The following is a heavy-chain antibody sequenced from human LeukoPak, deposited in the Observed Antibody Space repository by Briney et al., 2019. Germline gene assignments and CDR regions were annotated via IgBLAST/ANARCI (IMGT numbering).Heavy chain of an antibody. Sequence: SETLSLTCTVSGGSISSGGYYWSWIRQPPGKGLEWIGYIYHSGSTYYNPSLKSRVTISVDRSKNQFSLKLSSVSAADTAVYYCATLVRGVTDFDYWGQGTLVTVSS. CDR1: GGSISSGGYY. J-gene: IGHJ4*02. CDR3: ATLVRGVTDFDY. D-gene: IGHD3-10*01. V-gene: IGHV4-30-2*01. CDR2: IYHSGST.